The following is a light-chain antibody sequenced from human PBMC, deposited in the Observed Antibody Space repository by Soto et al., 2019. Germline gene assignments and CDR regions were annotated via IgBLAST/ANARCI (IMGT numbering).Light chain of an antibody. CDR3: QQYASPYT. CDR2: GAS. V-gene: IGKV3-20*01. Sequence: EIVLTQSPGTLSLSPGERATLSCRASESVRSTNLAWYQHKPGQAPRLLIYGASSRATGIPDRFSASGSGTDFTLTISRLEPEDFAVYSCQQYASPYTFGQGTKLEIK. CDR1: ESVRSTN. J-gene: IGKJ2*01.